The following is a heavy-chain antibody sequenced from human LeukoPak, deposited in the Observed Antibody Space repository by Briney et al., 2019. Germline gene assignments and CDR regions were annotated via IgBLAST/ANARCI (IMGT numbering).Heavy chain of an antibody. J-gene: IGHJ4*02. D-gene: IGHD4-23*01. Sequence: SVKVSCKASGGTFSSYAISWVRQAPGQGLEWMGRIIPILGIANYAQKFQGRVTITADKSTSTAYMELSSLRSEDTAVYYCARANSEGFDCWGQGTLVTVCS. CDR3: ARANSEGFDC. CDR1: GGTFSSYA. V-gene: IGHV1-69*04. CDR2: IIPILGIA.